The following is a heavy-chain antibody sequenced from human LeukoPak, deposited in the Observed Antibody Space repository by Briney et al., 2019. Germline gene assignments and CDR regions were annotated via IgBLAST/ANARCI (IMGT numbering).Heavy chain of an antibody. CDR1: GGTFSSYA. CDR2: IIPIFGTA. CDR3: ASIVGATIGAFDY. J-gene: IGHJ4*02. V-gene: IGHV1-69*05. D-gene: IGHD1-26*01. Sequence: SVKVSCKASGGTFSSYAISWVRQAPGQGLEWMGGIIPIFGTANYAQKFQGRVTIITDESTSTAYMELSSLRSEDTAVYYCASIVGATIGAFDYWGQGTLVTVSS.